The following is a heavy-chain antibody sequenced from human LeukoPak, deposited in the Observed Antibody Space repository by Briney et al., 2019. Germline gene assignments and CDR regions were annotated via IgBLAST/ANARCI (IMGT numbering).Heavy chain of an antibody. D-gene: IGHD1-26*01. J-gene: IGHJ4*02. Sequence: GGSLRLSCAASGFTFISYGMHWVRQAPGKGLEWVAFIRYDGSNKYYADSVKGRFTISRDNSKNTLYLQMNSLRAEDTAVYYCAKARVGATTSGYWGQGTLVTVSS. CDR3: AKARVGATTSGY. CDR2: IRYDGSNK. V-gene: IGHV3-30*02. CDR1: GFTFISYG.